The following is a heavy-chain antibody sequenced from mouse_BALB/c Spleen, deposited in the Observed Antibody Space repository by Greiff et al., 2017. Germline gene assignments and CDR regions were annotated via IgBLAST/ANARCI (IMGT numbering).Heavy chain of an antibody. J-gene: IGHJ3*01. CDR1: GYTFTSYW. CDR3: TKGRYSAY. D-gene: IGHD3-3*01. CDR2: INPSNGNT. V-gene: IGHV1-7*01. Sequence: VQLVESGAELVKPGASVKMSCKASGYTFTSYWMNWVKQRPGQGLEWIGYINPSNGNTEYNQKFKDKATLSADKSSSTAYIQLSSLTSEDSAVCCWTKGRYSAYWGQGTMVTVSA.